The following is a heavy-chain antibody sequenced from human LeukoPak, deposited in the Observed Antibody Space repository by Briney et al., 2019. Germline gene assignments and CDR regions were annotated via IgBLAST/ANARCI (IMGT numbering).Heavy chain of an antibody. J-gene: IGHJ5*02. Sequence: GGSLRLSCAASGFTFSSYAMSWVRQAPGKGLEWVSAISASGGSTYYADSVKGRFTISRDNSKNTLYLQMNSLRAEDTAVYYCAHPTEYSSSWYGNWFDPWGQGTLATVSS. D-gene: IGHD6-13*01. CDR1: GFTFSSYA. CDR2: ISASGGST. CDR3: AHPTEYSSSWYGNWFDP. V-gene: IGHV3-23*01.